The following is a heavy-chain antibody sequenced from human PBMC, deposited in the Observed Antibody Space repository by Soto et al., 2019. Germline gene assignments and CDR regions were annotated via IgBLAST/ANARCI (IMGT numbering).Heavy chain of an antibody. Sequence: QLQLVQSGAEVREPGSSVKVSCQASGGTFSSYTVIWVRQAPGQGLEWMGGITPTLNIAKYAEKFQGRVTITADESTSTVNMHLSSLRSEDTAGYFCARGYYSGSNPSSFDYWGQGTLVAGSA. CDR3: ARGYYSGSNPSSFDY. D-gene: IGHD1-26*01. CDR2: ITPTLNIA. J-gene: IGHJ4*02. CDR1: GGTFSSYT. V-gene: IGHV1-69*01.